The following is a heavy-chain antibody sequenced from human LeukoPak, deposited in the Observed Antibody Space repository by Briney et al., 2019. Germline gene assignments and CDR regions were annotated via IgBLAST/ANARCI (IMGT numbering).Heavy chain of an antibody. CDR3: ARDRYPVYSSSSSYYYMDV. CDR1: GGTFSSYA. J-gene: IGHJ6*03. V-gene: IGHV1-69*05. D-gene: IGHD6-6*01. CDR2: IIPIFGTA. Sequence: SVKVSCKASGGTFSSYAISWVRQAPGQGLEWMGGIIPIFGTANYAQKCQGRVTITTDESTSTAYMELSSLRSEDTAVYYCARDRYPVYSSSSSYYYMDVWGKGTTVTVSS.